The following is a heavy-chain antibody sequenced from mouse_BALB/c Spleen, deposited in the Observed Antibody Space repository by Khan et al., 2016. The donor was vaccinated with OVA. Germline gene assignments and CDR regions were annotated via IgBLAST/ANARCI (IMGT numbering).Heavy chain of an antibody. D-gene: IGHD2-3*01. CDR3: ARDGSRYNYAMDY. Sequence: EVQLQESGPGLVKPSQSLSLTCTVTGYSITSDYAWNWIRQFPGNKLEWMGYISYSGSTNYNPSLKSRISITRDTSSNKFFLQLNSVTTEDTATYDCARDGSRYNYAMDYWGQGTSVTVSS. J-gene: IGHJ4*01. CDR1: GYSITSDYA. CDR2: ISYSGST. V-gene: IGHV3-2*02.